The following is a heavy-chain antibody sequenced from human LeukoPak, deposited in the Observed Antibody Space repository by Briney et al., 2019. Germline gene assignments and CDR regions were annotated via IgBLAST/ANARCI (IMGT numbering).Heavy chain of an antibody. CDR3: ANEEIPNDN. CDR2: ISIRGDKT. J-gene: IGHJ1*01. D-gene: IGHD2-2*02. Sequence: GGSLRLSCAVSGFAFDNHAMTWVRQAPGKGLEWVSGISIRGDKTYYADSVEGRFTISRDNSKSTLYLQMNSLRAEDTAMYYCANEEIPNDNWVQGTLVTVSS. CDR1: GFAFDNHA. V-gene: IGHV3-23*01.